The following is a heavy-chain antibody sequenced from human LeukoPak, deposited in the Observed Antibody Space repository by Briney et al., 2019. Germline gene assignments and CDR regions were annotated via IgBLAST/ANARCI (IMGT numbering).Heavy chain of an antibody. Sequence: ASVKVSCKASGYSFTGYFIHWVRQAPGQGLEWMGCIDPNSCDTKYAQKSQGRVSMPRDTSTRTAYMELSRLRSDDTAVYFCARSGSTGYSLDYWGQGTLVTVSS. CDR1: GYSFTGYF. CDR3: ARSGSTGYSLDY. CDR2: IDPNSCDT. J-gene: IGHJ4*02. D-gene: IGHD3-22*01. V-gene: IGHV1-2*02.